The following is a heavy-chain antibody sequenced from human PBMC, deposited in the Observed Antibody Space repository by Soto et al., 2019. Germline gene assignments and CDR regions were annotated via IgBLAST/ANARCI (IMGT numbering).Heavy chain of an antibody. CDR1: GFEVGSYA. Sequence: EVQLMESGGGLVRPGGSLRLSCAGSGFEVGSYAVGWVRQAPGEGLEWVSVISGSGDGTNYADSVTGRFTISRDKSKNKLYLQMNSLRAEDTAVYYCAKGMGGESSGWFDFWGQGTLVTVSS. V-gene: IGHV3-23*01. D-gene: IGHD6-19*01. CDR3: AKGMGGESSGWFDF. CDR2: ISGSGDGT. J-gene: IGHJ4*02.